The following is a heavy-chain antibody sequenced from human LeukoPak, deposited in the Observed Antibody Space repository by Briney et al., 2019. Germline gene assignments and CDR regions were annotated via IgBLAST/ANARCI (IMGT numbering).Heavy chain of an antibody. J-gene: IGHJ4*02. D-gene: IGHD3-22*01. CDR1: GGSVSSGSYY. CDR3: ARAVVLYYFDY. Sequence: SETLSLTCTVSGGSVSSGSYYWSWIRQPPGKGLEWIGYIYYSGSTNYNPSLKSRVPISGDTSKNQFSLKLSSVTAADTAVYYCARAVVLYYFDYWGQGTLVTVSS. V-gene: IGHV4-61*01. CDR2: IYYSGST.